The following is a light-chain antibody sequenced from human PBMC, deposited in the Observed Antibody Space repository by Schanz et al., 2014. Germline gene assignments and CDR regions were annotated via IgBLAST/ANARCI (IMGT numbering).Light chain of an antibody. CDR1: SGHSTYA. Sequence: QPVLTQSPSASASLGASVKLTCTLSSGHSTYAIAWHQQQPEKGPRYLMKLNSDGSHSKGDGIPARFSGSSSGPDRYLTISNLQFEDEADYYCETWDTNTHKFGGGTKLTVL. CDR2: LNSDGSH. J-gene: IGLJ3*02. CDR3: ETWDTNTHK. V-gene: IGLV4-69*02.